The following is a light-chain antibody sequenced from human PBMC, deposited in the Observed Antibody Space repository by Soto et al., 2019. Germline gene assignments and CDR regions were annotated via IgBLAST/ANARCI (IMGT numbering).Light chain of an antibody. J-gene: IGKJ2*01. CDR1: QSVSSY. CDR2: DAS. Sequence: ELVLTQSPATLSLSPGERATLSCRASQSVSSYLAWYPQNPGQAPRLLIYDASNRATGIPARFSGSGSGPDFTLTISILAPEDVAVYYFQQRSNLPYTFGQGTKLEIK. V-gene: IGKV3-11*01. CDR3: QQRSNLPYT.